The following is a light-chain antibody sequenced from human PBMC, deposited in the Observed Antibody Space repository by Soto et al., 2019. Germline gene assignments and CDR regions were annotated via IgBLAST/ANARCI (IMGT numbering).Light chain of an antibody. CDR3: LQYKNWPYI. CDR2: GAS. V-gene: IGKV3-15*01. CDR1: QSVSSK. J-gene: IGKJ2*01. Sequence: EIVMTQSPATLSVSPGERATLSCRASQSVSSKLAWYQQKPGQAPRLLFCGASTRATGIPRRFSASGSGTEFTLTITSLQSEDFAVYYCLQYKNWPYIFGQGTKLEIK.